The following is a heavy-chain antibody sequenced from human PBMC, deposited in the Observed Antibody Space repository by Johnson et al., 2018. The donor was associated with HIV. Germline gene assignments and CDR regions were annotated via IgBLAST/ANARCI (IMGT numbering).Heavy chain of an antibody. D-gene: IGHD2-2*01. CDR2: ISYDGSNK. CDR3: ARNGLIPAAKGVAFDI. J-gene: IGHJ3*02. Sequence: QVQLVESGGGLVKPGGSLRLSCAASGFTFSSYAMHWVRQAPGKGLEWVAVISYDGSNKYYADSVKGRFTISRDNSKNTLYLQMNSLRAEDTAVYYCARNGLIPAAKGVAFDIWGHGTTVTVSS. V-gene: IGHV3-30-3*01. CDR1: GFTFSSYA.